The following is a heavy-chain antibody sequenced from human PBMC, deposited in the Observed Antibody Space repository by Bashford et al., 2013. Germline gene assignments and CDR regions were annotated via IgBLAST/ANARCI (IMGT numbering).Heavy chain of an antibody. CDR2: IDPGAGDT. CDR3: AKSRIRRPQTLWFDL. J-gene: IGHJ5*02. Sequence: WVRQAPGQGLEWMGWIDPGAGDTNIVQKFQDWVTLTRDTSTTTAYLELSRLKSDDTATYYCAKSRIRRPQTLWFDLWGQGTLVTVSS. V-gene: IGHV1-2*04.